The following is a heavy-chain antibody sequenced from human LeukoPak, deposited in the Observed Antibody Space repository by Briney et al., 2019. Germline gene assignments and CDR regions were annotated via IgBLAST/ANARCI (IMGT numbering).Heavy chain of an antibody. V-gene: IGHV3-33*06. D-gene: IGHD3-22*01. CDR3: AKEAQSSGRYLPEYYFDS. CDR2: IWFDESNK. Sequence: PGRSLRLSCEGSGFDFSRYGMHWVRQAPGKGLEWVAMIWFDESNKYYVGSVQGRFTISRDNSKNMMYLQMNSLRVEDTAVYYCAKEAQSSGRYLPEYYFDSWGQGTLVTVSS. CDR1: GFDFSRYG. J-gene: IGHJ4*02.